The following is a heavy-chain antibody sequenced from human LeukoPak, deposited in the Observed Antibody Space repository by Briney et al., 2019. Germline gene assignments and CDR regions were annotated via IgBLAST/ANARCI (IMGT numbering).Heavy chain of an antibody. V-gene: IGHV4-59*01. J-gene: IGHJ6*03. D-gene: IGHD4-11*01. CDR1: GGSISSYY. CDR2: IYYSGST. CDR3: AALYSNYYYMDV. Sequence: PSETLPLTCTVSGGSISSYYWSWIRQPPGKGLEWIGYIYYSGSTNYNPSLKSRVTMSLDTSTNQFSLKLSSVTAADTAVYYCAALYSNYYYMDVWGKGTAVTVSS.